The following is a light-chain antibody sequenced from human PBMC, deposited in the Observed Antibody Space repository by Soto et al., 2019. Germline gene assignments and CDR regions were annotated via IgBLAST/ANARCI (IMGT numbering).Light chain of an antibody. CDR1: QSVDNN. CDR2: GSF. V-gene: IGKV3-15*01. CDR3: QQYNDRPPIT. J-gene: IGKJ5*01. Sequence: EIVMPQSPVTLSASPGESASLSCRASQSVDNNVAWYQQKPGQAPRLVIVGSFARATGIPARFSGSGSGSEFILTISGLQSEDFAVYYCQQYNDRPPITFGQGTRLEIK.